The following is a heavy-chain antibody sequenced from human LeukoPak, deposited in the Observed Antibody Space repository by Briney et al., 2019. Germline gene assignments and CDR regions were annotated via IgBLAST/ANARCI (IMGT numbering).Heavy chain of an antibody. CDR2: ISGSCGST. V-gene: IGHV3-23*01. CDR3: AKAKGVYGSGSYYRDYYYYMDV. Sequence: GGSLRLSCAASGFTFSSYGMSWVRQAPGKGLEWVSAISGSCGSTYYADSVKGRFTISRDNSKNTLYLQMNSLRAEDTAVYYCAKAKGVYGSGSYYRDYYYYMDVWGKGTTVTISS. J-gene: IGHJ6*03. CDR1: GFTFSSYG. D-gene: IGHD3-10*01.